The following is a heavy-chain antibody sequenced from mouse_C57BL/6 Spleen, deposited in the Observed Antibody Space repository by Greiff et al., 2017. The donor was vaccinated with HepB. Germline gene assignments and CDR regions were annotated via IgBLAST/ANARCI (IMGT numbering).Heavy chain of an antibody. Sequence: QVQLQQPGAELVKPGASVKLSCKASGYTFTSYWMHWVKQRPGQGLEWIGMIYPNSGSTNYNEKFKSKATLTVDKSSSTAYMQLSSLTSEDSAVYYCARDYFYAMDYWGQGTSVTVSS. J-gene: IGHJ4*01. CDR1: GYTFTSYW. V-gene: IGHV1-64*01. CDR2: IYPNSGST. CDR3: ARDYFYAMDY. D-gene: IGHD1-1*01.